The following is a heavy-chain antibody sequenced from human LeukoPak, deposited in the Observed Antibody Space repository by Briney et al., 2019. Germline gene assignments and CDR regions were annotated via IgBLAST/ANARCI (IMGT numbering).Heavy chain of an antibody. D-gene: IGHD5-18*01. CDR2: ISGGSDTI. CDR1: GFTFSDYF. Sequence: GGSLRLSCTASGFTFSDYFMSWIRQTPGEGLEWISYISGGSDTIYYVDSVKGRFTITRDNAKNSLYLQMSSLRVEDTAVYYCARVLGYSYGLQGPDYWGQGTLVTVSS. V-gene: IGHV3-11*04. CDR3: ARVLGYSYGLQGPDY. J-gene: IGHJ4*02.